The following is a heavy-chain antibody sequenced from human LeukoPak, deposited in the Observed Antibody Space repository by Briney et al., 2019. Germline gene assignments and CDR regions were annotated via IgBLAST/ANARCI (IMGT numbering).Heavy chain of an antibody. Sequence: GGSLRLSCAASGFTFSNYNMNWVRQAPGQGLEWVSSITSGSFTYFADSVKGRFTISRDNAKNSLYLQMNRLRAEDTAVYYCARVPTSFYDMHLYAFDIWGQGTMVTVSS. CDR2: ITSGSFT. D-gene: IGHD3-9*01. V-gene: IGHV3-69-1*01. CDR3: ARVPTSFYDMHLYAFDI. J-gene: IGHJ3*02. CDR1: GFTFSNYN.